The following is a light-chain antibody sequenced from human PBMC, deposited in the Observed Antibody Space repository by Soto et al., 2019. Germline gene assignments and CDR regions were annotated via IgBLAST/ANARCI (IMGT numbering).Light chain of an antibody. J-gene: IGKJ1*01. Sequence: EIVMTQSPATLSVSPGERATLSCRASQSVSSNLAWYQQKPGQAPRLLIYGASTRPTGIPARFSGGGSGTEFTLTISSLQSEDFAVYYCQQYNNWPPWTFGQGTKVEIK. V-gene: IGKV3-15*01. CDR1: QSVSSN. CDR3: QQYNNWPPWT. CDR2: GAS.